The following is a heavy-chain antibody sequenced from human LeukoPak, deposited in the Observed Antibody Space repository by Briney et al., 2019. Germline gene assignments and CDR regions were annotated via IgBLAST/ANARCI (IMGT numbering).Heavy chain of an antibody. CDR3: TTAYGSVDY. CDR2: IRSKANSYAT. V-gene: IGHV3-73*01. Sequence: GGSLRLCSAASGFTFSGSAMHWVRQASGKGLEWVGRIRSKANSYATAYAASVKGRFTISRDDSKNTAYLQMNSLKTEDTAVYYCTTAYGSVDYWGQGTLVTVSS. D-gene: IGHD3-10*01. CDR1: GFTFSGSA. J-gene: IGHJ4*02.